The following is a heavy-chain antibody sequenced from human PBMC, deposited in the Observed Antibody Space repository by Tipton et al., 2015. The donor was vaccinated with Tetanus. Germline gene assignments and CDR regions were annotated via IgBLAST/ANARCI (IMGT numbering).Heavy chain of an antibody. Sequence: TLSLTCDVSGGSLGSDGYSWGWIRQPPGKGLEYIGYIYHSGTASYNPSLKSRVTISVDTSQKQISLKVNSVTAADTAVYYCARDRGVRGGYYYYHGIDVWGQGTTVTVSS. CDR3: ARDRGVRGGYYYYHGIDV. CDR1: GGSLGSDGYS. J-gene: IGHJ6*02. D-gene: IGHD3-10*01. V-gene: IGHV4-30-2*01. CDR2: IYHSGTA.